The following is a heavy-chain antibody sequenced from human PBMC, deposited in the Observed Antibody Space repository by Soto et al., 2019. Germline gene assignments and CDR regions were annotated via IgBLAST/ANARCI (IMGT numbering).Heavy chain of an antibody. CDR2: IYSGGST. CDR3: ARVRGDYPEHMDV. V-gene: IGHV3-53*04. D-gene: IGHD4-17*01. Sequence: EVQLVESGGGLVQPGGSLRLSSAASGFTVSSNYMSWVRQAPGKGLEWASGIYSGGSTYYAVSVKGRFTISRHNSKNTLYLQMNSLRAEDTAVYYCARVRGDYPEHMDVWGKGTTVTVSS. J-gene: IGHJ6*03. CDR1: GFTVSSNY.